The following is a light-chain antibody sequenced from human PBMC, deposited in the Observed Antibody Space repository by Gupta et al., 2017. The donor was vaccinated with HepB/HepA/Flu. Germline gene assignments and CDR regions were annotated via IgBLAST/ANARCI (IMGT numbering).Light chain of an antibody. CDR3: QSYDSSLSGPGL. Sequence: QSVLTQPPSVSGAPGQRVTISCTGRSSNIGAGYDVHWYQQLPGTAPKLLSYGNSNRPSGVPDRFSVSKSGTSASLAITGLHAEDEADYYCQSYDSSLSGPGLFGGGTKRTVL. J-gene: IGLJ2*01. V-gene: IGLV1-40*01. CDR1: SSNIGAGYD. CDR2: GNS.